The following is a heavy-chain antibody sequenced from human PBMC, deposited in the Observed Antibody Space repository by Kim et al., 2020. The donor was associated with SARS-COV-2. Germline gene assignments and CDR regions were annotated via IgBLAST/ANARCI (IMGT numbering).Heavy chain of an antibody. CDR3: ARSVGYQLLFDF. CDR2: MKSNSDNT. J-gene: IGHJ4*02. D-gene: IGHD2-2*01. CDR1: GFTLASYD. V-gene: IGHV1-8*01. Sequence: ASVKVSCKASGFTLASYDISWVRQATGHGLEWMGFMKSNSDNTAYAQKFQGRVTMTRNTSINTAYMDLTNLRSDDTAVYYCARSVGYQLLFDFWGQGTLLTVSS.